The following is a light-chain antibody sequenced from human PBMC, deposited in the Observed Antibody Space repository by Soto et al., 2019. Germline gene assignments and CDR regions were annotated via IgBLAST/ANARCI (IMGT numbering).Light chain of an antibody. Sequence: QMTQTPSSLSASVGDRVTINCRASQGISNFLAWYQQKPGKVPKLLIYAASTLQSGVPSRFSGSGSGTDFTLTISSLQPVDVATYYCQRYDSAPLTFGGGTKADIK. CDR3: QRYDSAPLT. V-gene: IGKV1-27*01. CDR2: AAS. J-gene: IGKJ4*01. CDR1: QGISNF.